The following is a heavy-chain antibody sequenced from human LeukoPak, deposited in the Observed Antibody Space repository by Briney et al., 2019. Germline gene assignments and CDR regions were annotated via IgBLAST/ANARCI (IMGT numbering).Heavy chain of an antibody. Sequence: SETLSLTCTVSGASISSGGYSWTWIRQPPGQGLQWMGYIHYSDATYCRTSLKGRVTISIDRPKNQFFLNLNSVTAADTAVYYCARLHADSYFFDHWGQGSLVIVSS. J-gene: IGHJ4*02. CDR1: GASISSGGYS. V-gene: IGHV4-30-2*01. D-gene: IGHD4-17*01. CDR2: IHYSDAT. CDR3: ARLHADSYFFDH.